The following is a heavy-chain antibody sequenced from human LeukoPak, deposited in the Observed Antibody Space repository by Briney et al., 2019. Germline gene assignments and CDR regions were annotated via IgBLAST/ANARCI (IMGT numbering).Heavy chain of an antibody. CDR2: ISGSGGST. CDR1: GFTFSSYA. Sequence: PGGSLRLSCAASGFTFSSYAMSWVRQAPGKGLEWVSAISGSGGSTYYADSVKGRFTISRDNSKNTLYLQMNSLRAEGTAVYYCAKARGGGCYSYLDYWGQGTLVTVSS. V-gene: IGHV3-23*01. J-gene: IGHJ4*02. D-gene: IGHD2-15*01. CDR3: AKARGGGCYSYLDY.